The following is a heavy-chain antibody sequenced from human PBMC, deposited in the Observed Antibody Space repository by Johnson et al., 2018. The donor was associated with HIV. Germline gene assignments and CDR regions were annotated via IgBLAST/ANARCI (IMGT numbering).Heavy chain of an antibody. CDR3: ARAGYSNYDRAFDI. CDR2: IRYDGSTK. V-gene: IGHV3-33*01. J-gene: IGHJ3*02. CDR1: GFTFSGFG. Sequence: QVQVVESGGGVVQPGKSLRLSCAASGFTFSGFGLHWVRQAPGKGLEWVAFIRYDGSTKYYADSVKGRFTISRDNSKNPLYLQMNSLRAEDTAVYYCARAGYSNYDRAFDIWGQGTMVTVSS. D-gene: IGHD4-11*01.